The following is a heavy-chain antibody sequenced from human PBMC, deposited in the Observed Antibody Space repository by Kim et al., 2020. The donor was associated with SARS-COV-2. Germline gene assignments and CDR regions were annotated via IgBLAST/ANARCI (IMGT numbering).Heavy chain of an antibody. Sequence: GGSLRLSCAASGFTFSSYAMSWVRQAPGKGLEWVSAISGSGGSTYYADSVKGRFTISRDNSNNTLYLQMNSLRAEDTAVYYCAKAQWLVEGGFDYWGQGTLVTVSS. D-gene: IGHD6-19*01. J-gene: IGHJ4*02. V-gene: IGHV3-23*01. CDR1: GFTFSSYA. CDR2: ISGSGGST. CDR3: AKAQWLVEGGFDY.